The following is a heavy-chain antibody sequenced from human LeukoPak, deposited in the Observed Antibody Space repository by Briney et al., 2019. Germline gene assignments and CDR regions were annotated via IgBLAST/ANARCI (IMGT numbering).Heavy chain of an antibody. CDR3: AHAAATMTTKLRLNRPGAFDI. V-gene: IGHV2-5*01. J-gene: IGHJ3*02. CDR2: IYWNDDK. D-gene: IGHD3-22*01. Sequence: ESGPTLVNPTQTLTLTCTFSGFSLSTSGVGVGWIRQPPGKALEWLALIYWNDDKRYSPSLKSRLTITKDTSKNQVVLTMTNMDPVDTATYYCAHAAATMTTKLRLNRPGAFDIWGQGTMVTVSS. CDR1: GFSLSTSGVG.